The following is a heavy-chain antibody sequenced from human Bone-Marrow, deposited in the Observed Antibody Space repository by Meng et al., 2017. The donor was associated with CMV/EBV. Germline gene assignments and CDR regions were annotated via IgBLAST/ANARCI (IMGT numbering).Heavy chain of an antibody. J-gene: IGHJ6*02. D-gene: IGHD6-13*01. CDR3: AREANRPTYSRSWPSDGMNV. CDR2: IIPIFGTT. CDR1: VGTLSSDG. Sequence: SVKVSCKASVGTLSSDGISWVRQAPGQGLEWMGGIIPIFGTTNYQQKFLGRISISTDEPMTTVYMELSSLISEDTAVYYCAREANRPTYSRSWPSDGMNVWGQGTTVTVSS. V-gene: IGHV1-69*05.